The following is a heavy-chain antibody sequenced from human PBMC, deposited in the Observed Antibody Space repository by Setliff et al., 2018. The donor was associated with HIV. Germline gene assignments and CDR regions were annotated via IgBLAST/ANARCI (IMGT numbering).Heavy chain of an antibody. D-gene: IGHD2-8*02. CDR3: SREADYSDTGGQYRY. V-gene: IGHV1-2*02. CDR2: INPNSGGT. J-gene: IGHJ4*02. CDR1: GYTFTGYY. Sequence: GASVKVSCKASGYTFTGYYMHWVRQAPGQGLEWMGWINPNSGGTNYAQKFQGRVTMTRDTSISTAYMELSRLRSDDTALYYCSREADYSDTGGQYRYWGQGTLVTVSS.